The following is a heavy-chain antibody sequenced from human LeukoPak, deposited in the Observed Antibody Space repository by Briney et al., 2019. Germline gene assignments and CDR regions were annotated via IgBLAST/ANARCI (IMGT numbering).Heavy chain of an antibody. V-gene: IGHV5-51*01. J-gene: IGHJ4*02. D-gene: IGHD6-19*01. Sequence: GESLKISCKGSGYSFTSYWIGWVRQMPGKGLEWMGIIHPGDSDTRYSPSFQGQVTISADKSISTAYLQWSSLKASDTAMYYCARPGPYSSGWYSPFDYWGQGTLVTVSS. CDR1: GYSFTSYW. CDR2: IHPGDSDT. CDR3: ARPGPYSSGWYSPFDY.